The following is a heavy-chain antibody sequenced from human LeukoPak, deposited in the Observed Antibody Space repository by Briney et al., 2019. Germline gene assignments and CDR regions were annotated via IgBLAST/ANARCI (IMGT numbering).Heavy chain of an antibody. Sequence: GGSLRLSCAASGFTFSSYEMNWVRQAPGKGLEWVASIKQDGSEKYYVDSVKGRFTISRDNAKNSLYLQMNSLRAEDTALYYCGRDRVGGRGYSLDYLGQGTLVTVSS. CDR3: GRDRVGGRGYSLDY. CDR1: GFTFSSYE. J-gene: IGHJ4*02. V-gene: IGHV3-7*01. CDR2: IKQDGSEK. D-gene: IGHD5-18*01.